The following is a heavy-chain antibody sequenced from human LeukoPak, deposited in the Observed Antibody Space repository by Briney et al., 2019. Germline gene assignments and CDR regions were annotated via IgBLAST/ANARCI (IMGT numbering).Heavy chain of an antibody. CDR2: IYYSGST. CDR3: ARHTEQWLVPYYFDY. J-gene: IGHJ4*02. CDR1: GGSISSYY. V-gene: IGHV4-39*01. D-gene: IGHD6-19*01. Sequence: PSETLSLTCTVSGGSISSYYWSWIRQPPGKGLEWIGSIYYSGSTYYNPSLKSRLTISGDTSKNQFSLRLSSVTAADTAVYYCARHTEQWLVPYYFDYWGQGNLVTVSS.